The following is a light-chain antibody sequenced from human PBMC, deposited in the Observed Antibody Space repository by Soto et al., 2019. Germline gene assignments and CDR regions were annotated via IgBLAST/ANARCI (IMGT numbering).Light chain of an antibody. CDR2: AAS. CDR1: QGISSY. J-gene: IGKJ5*01. V-gene: IGKV1-8*01. CDR3: QQYYSYSYT. Sequence: AIQLTQSPSSLSASVGDRVTITWLASQGISSYLAWYQQKPGKAPKLLIYAASTLQSGVPSRFSGSGSGTDFTLTISCLQSEDFATYYCQQYYSYSYTFGQGTRLEIK.